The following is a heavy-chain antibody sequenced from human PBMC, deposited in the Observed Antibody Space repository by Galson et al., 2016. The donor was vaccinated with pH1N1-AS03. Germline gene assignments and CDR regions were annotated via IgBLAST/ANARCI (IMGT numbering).Heavy chain of an antibody. V-gene: IGHV4-59*08. J-gene: IGHJ6*02. CDR1: GGSANGYY. CDR2: IFYIGDT. CDR3: GRHLRSSYSMDV. D-gene: IGHD2-15*01. Sequence: SETLSLTCTVSGGSANGYYWTWIRQPQGKGLEWIGQIFYIGDTLYTPSLRGRVPMSVATPQNQLSLRLSSGTAADTAGYYCGRHLRSSYSMDVWGQGTTVTVSS.